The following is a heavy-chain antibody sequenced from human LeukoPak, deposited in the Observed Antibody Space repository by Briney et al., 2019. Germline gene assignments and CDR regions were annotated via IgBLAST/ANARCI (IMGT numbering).Heavy chain of an antibody. CDR3: ARVPNYYDSSGYYQGVDAFDI. CDR2: ISSSGSTI. D-gene: IGHD3-22*01. J-gene: IGHJ3*02. V-gene: IGHV3-48*04. CDR1: GFTFSSYG. Sequence: GGTLRLSCAASGFTFSSYGMSWVRQAPGKGLEWVSYISSSGSTIYYADSVKGRFTISRDNAKNSLYVQMNSLRAEDTAVYYCARVPNYYDSSGYYQGVDAFDIWGQGTMVTVSS.